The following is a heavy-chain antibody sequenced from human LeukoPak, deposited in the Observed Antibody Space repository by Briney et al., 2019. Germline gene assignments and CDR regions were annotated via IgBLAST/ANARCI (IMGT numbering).Heavy chain of an antibody. V-gene: IGHV3-23*01. CDR2: ISGNDDGT. J-gene: IGHJ4*02. Sequence: PGGSLRLSCAASGFTFSDYWMSWVRQAPGKGLEWVSSISGNDDGTYYADSVKGRSTISRDNSKNTLYLQMNSLRAEDTAIYYCAKRGPIYSASPGNYFDYWGQGTLVTVSS. D-gene: IGHD3-10*01. CDR1: GFTFSDYW. CDR3: AKRGPIYSASPGNYFDY.